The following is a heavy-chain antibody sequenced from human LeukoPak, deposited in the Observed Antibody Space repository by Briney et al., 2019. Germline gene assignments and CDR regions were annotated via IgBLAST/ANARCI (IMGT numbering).Heavy chain of an antibody. D-gene: IGHD2-2*01. CDR3: ARKSRGYCSSTSCQYYFDY. CDR2: INHSGST. J-gene: IGHJ4*02. CDR1: GGSFSGYY. Sequence: SETLSLTCAVYGGSFSGYYWSWIRQPSGKGLEWIGEINHSGSTNYNPSLKSRVTISVDTSKNQFSLKLSSVTAADTAVYYCARKSRGYCSSTSCQYYFDYWGQGTLVTVSS. V-gene: IGHV4-34*01.